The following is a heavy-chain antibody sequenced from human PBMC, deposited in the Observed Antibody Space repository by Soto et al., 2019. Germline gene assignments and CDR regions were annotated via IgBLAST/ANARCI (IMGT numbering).Heavy chain of an antibody. CDR2: IYYSGST. CDR3: ARELEKTGWFDP. Sequence: PSETLSLTCTVSGGSISSGDYYWSWIHQPPGKGLEWIGYIYYSGSTYYNPSLKSRVTISVDTSKNQFSLKLSSVTAADTAVYYCARELEKTGWFDPWGQGTLVTVS. D-gene: IGHD1-1*01. V-gene: IGHV4-30-4*01. J-gene: IGHJ5*02. CDR1: GGSISSGDYY.